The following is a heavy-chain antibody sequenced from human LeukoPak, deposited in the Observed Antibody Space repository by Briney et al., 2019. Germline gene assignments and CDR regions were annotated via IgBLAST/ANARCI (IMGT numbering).Heavy chain of an antibody. CDR2: IYHSGST. CDR1: GGSISSYY. J-gene: IGHJ5*02. D-gene: IGHD3-10*01. V-gene: IGHV4-59*08. CDR3: ASTGIPPRFDP. Sequence: SETLSLTCTVSGGSISSYYWSWIRQPPGKGLEWIGSIYHSGSTYYNPSLKSRVTISVDTSKNQFSLKLSSVTAADTAVYYCASTGIPPRFDPWGQGTLVTVSS.